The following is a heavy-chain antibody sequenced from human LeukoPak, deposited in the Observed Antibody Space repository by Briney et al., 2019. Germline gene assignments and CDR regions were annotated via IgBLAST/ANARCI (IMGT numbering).Heavy chain of an antibody. D-gene: IGHD6-13*01. CDR2: IYHSGST. Sequence: SETLSLTCTVSGYSISSGYYWGWIRQPPGKGLEWIGSIYHSGSTYYNPSLKSRVTISVDTSKNQFSLKLTSVTAADTAVYYCARLAAGPNWFDPWGQGTLGTVSS. J-gene: IGHJ5*02. V-gene: IGHV4-38-2*02. CDR3: ARLAAGPNWFDP. CDR1: GYSISSGYY.